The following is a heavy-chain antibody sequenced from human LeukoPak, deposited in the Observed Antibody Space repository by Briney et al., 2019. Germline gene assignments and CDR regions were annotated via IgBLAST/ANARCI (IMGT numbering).Heavy chain of an antibody. CDR3: ARSPLHSAAVIYYYYYMDV. J-gene: IGHJ6*03. V-gene: IGHV1-2*02. D-gene: IGHD6-13*01. CDR1: GYTFTGYY. Sequence: ASVKVSCKASGYTFTGYYMHWVRQAPGQGLEWMGWINPNSGGTNYAQKFQGRVTMTRDTSISTAYMELSRLRSDDTAVYYCARSPLHSAAVIYYYYYMDVWGKGTTVTISS. CDR2: INPNSGGT.